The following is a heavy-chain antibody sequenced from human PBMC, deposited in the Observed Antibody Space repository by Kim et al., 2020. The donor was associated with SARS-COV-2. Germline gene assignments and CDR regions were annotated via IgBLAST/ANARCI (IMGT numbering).Heavy chain of an antibody. V-gene: IGHV1-8*01. Sequence: TGYAQKFQGRVTMTRNTSISTAYMELSSLRSEDTAVYYCARVFAADAFDIWGQGTMVTVSS. CDR2: T. D-gene: IGHD3-3*01. J-gene: IGHJ3*02. CDR3: ARVFAADAFDI.